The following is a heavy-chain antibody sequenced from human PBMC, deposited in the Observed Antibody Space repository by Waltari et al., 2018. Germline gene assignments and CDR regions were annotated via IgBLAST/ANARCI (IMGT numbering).Heavy chain of an antibody. CDR2: INHSGST. CDR3: ARGGYSYGRNWFDP. J-gene: IGHJ5*02. Sequence: QVQLQQWCAGLLKPSATLSLTCAFYGGSFSGYSWSWIRQPPGKGLEWIGEINHSGSTNYNPSLKSRVTISVDTSKNQFSLKLSSVTAADTAVYYCARGGYSYGRNWFDPWGQGTLVTVSS. CDR1: GGSFSGYS. V-gene: IGHV4-34*01. D-gene: IGHD5-18*01.